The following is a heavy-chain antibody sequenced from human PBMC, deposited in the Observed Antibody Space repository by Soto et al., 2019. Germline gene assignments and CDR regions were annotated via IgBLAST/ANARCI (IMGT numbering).Heavy chain of an antibody. Sequence: GGSLRLSCAASGFTFNNYGMHWVRQAPGKGLEWVAVIWYDGSNKYYADSVKGRFTISRDNSKNTLYLQMNSLRAEDTAVYYCAREAYGDYFDYWGQGTLVTVSS. D-gene: IGHD4-17*01. CDR1: GFTFNNYG. CDR2: IWYDGSNK. V-gene: IGHV3-33*01. CDR3: AREAYGDYFDY. J-gene: IGHJ4*02.